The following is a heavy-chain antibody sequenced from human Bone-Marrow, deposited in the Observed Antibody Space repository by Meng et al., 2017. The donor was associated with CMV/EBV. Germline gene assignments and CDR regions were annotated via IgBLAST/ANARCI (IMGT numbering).Heavy chain of an antibody. V-gene: IGHV1-46*01. Sequence: ASVKVSCKASGYTFTRYYMHWVRQAPGQGLEWMGIINPSGGSTSYAQKFQGRVTMTRDTSTNTAYMELSSLRFEDTAVYYCAREEFGSWFDTWGQGTLVTVSS. J-gene: IGHJ5*02. D-gene: IGHD3-10*01. CDR2: INPSGGST. CDR1: GYTFTRYY. CDR3: AREEFGSWFDT.